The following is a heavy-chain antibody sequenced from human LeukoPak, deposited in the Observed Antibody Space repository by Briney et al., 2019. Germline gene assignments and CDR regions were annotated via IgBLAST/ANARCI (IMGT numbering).Heavy chain of an antibody. J-gene: IGHJ5*02. D-gene: IGHD6-13*01. CDR3: ARDMVGLAADGNWFDP. CDR1: GYTFSSYG. CDR2: IATYNGKT. Sequence: GASVKVSCKASGYTFSSYGISWVRQAPGQGLEWMGWIATYNGKTKYAEKVQGRVTMTTDTSTTTAYMEPRTLRSDDTAVYYCARDMVGLAADGNWFDPWGQGTLVTVSS. V-gene: IGHV1-18*01.